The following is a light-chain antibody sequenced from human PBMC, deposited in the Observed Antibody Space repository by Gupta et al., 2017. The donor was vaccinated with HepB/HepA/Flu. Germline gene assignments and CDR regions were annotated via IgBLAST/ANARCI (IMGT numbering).Light chain of an antibody. J-gene: IGLJ2*01. Sequence: QSVLPQPPSASGNTGQRVTITCCGSSTTIGGNTVNCYQQLPVTAPKLLIFSNNQRHSGVPDLFSGSKSGTSSSLAISGIPSEDEADYYCATWDNSLDVHVIFGGGTKLTVL. CDR1: STTIGGNT. V-gene: IGLV1-44*01. CDR2: SNN. CDR3: ATWDNSLDVHVI.